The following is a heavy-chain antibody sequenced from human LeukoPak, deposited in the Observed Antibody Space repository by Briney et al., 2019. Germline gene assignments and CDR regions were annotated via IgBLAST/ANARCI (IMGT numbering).Heavy chain of an antibody. J-gene: IGHJ3*02. CDR2: IWYDGSNK. CDR3: ARDFPMVRGVRGAFDI. Sequence: GGSLRLSCAASGFTFSSYGMHWVRQAPGKGLEWVAVIWYDGSNKYYADSVKGRFTISRDNSKNTLYLQMNSLRAEDTAVYYCARDFPMVRGVRGAFDIWGQGTMVTVSS. D-gene: IGHD3-10*01. V-gene: IGHV3-33*01. CDR1: GFTFSSYG.